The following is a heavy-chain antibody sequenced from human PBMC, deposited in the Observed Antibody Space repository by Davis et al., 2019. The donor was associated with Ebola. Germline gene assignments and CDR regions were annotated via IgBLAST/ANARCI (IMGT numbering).Heavy chain of an antibody. CDR1: GYSFTSYW. CDR2: IYPGDSET. V-gene: IGHV5-51*01. CDR3: ATHSPNCNSTSCYAGSYYGMDV. D-gene: IGHD2-2*01. Sequence: GESLKISCKGSGYSFTSYWIAWVRQMPGKGLECMGIIYPGDSETRYSPSFQGQVTISADKSITTAYLQWSSLKASDIAMYYCATHSPNCNSTSCYAGSYYGMDVWGKGTTVTVSS. J-gene: IGHJ6*04.